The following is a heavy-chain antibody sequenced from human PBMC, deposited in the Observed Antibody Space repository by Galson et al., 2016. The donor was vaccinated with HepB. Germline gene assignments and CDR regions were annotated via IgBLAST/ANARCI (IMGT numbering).Heavy chain of an antibody. Sequence: SVKVSCKASGHSFPSFAITWVRQAPGQGLEWMGWISGYNGNTNYAQNLQGRITMTIEPSTNTAYMELRSLTSDDTAVYFCARGSKTAGVNWGQGTLVTVSS. V-gene: IGHV1-18*01. J-gene: IGHJ1*01. CDR1: GHSFPSFA. CDR2: ISGYNGNT. CDR3: ARGSKTAGVN. D-gene: IGHD6-19*01.